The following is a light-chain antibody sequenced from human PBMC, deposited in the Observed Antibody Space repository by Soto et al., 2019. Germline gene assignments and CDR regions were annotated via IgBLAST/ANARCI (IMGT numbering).Light chain of an antibody. V-gene: IGLV2-14*01. CDR3: NSYASGNARV. CDR2: EVS. CDR1: SSDIGDYDY. Sequence: QSALTQPASVSGSPGQSITISCTGTSSDIGDYDYVSWYQQHPGKAPKLLISEVSNRPSGVSNRFSGSKSGNTASLTISGLQAGDEADYYCNSYASGNARVFGTGTKLTVL. J-gene: IGLJ1*01.